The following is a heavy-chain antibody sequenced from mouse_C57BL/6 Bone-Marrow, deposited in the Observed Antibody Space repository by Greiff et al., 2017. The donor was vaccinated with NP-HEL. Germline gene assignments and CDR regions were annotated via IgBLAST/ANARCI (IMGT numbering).Heavy chain of an antibody. CDR2: ISNGGGST. V-gene: IGHV5-12*01. CDR3: ARGGGSSPFAY. D-gene: IGHD1-1*01. J-gene: IGHJ3*01. Sequence: EVKLVESGGGLVQPGGSLKLSCAASGFTFSDYYMYWVRQTPEKRLGWVAYISNGGGSTYYPDTVKGRFTIAREHAKNTLYLQMSRLKSEDTAMYYCARGGGSSPFAYWGQGTLVTVSA. CDR1: GFTFSDYY.